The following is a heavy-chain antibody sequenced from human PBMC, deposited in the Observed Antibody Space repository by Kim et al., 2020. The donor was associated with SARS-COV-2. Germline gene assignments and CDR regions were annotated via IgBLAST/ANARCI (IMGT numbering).Heavy chain of an antibody. Sequence: GRLAISRDNSKNTLYLQMNSLRAEDTAVYYCAKVGTRDFWSGYSNWYFDLWGRGTLVTVSS. V-gene: IGHV3-23*01. J-gene: IGHJ2*01. CDR3: AKVGTRDFWSGYSNWYFDL. D-gene: IGHD3-3*01.